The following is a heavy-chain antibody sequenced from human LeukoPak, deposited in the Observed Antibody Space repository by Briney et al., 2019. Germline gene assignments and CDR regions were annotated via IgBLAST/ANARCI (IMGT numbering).Heavy chain of an antibody. CDR1: GYTFTGYY. Sequence: GASVKVSCKASGYTFTGYYMHWVRQAPGQGLEWMGWINPNSGGTNYAQKFQGRVTMTRDTSISTAYMELSRLRSDDTAVYYCARDLRANGVCYTSSSCAFDIWGQGTMVTVSS. V-gene: IGHV1-2*02. CDR2: INPNSGGT. D-gene: IGHD2-8*01. CDR3: ARDLRANGVCYTSSSCAFDI. J-gene: IGHJ3*02.